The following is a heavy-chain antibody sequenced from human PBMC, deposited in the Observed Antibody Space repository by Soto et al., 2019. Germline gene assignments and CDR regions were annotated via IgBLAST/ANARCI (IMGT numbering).Heavy chain of an antibody. D-gene: IGHD6-19*01. CDR2: IYPGDSDT. V-gene: IGHV5-51*01. CDR3: ARSSGVVNGWPLGYMDV. CDR1: GYSFTSYW. J-gene: IGHJ6*03. Sequence: GESLKLSCKGSGYSFTSYWIGWVRQMPGKGLEWMGIIYPGDSDTRYSPSFQGQVTISADKSISTAYLQWGSLKASDTAMYYCARSSGVVNGWPLGYMDVWGKGTTVTVSS.